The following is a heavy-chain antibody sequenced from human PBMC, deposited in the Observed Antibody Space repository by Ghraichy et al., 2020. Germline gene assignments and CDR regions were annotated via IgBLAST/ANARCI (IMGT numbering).Heavy chain of an antibody. CDR1: GYTFTSYD. CDR2: MNPNSGNT. V-gene: IGHV1-8*01. Sequence: ASVKVSCKASGYTFTSYDINWVRQATGQGLEWMGWMNPNSGNTGYAQKFQGRVTMTRNTSISTAYMELSSLRSEDTAVYYCARSRNWSPLVLPYWGQGTLVTVSS. D-gene: IGHD1-20*01. CDR3: ARSRNWSPLVLPY. J-gene: IGHJ4*02.